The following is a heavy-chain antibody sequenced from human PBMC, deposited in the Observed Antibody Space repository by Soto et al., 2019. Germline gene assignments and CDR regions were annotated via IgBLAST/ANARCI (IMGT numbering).Heavy chain of an antibody. CDR3: ARVRRIAAAGTYYYYGMDV. D-gene: IGHD6-13*01. J-gene: IGHJ6*02. Sequence: PGGSLRLSCAASGFTFSSYDMHWVRQATGKGLEWVSAIGTAGDTYYPGSVKGRFTISRENAKNSLYLQMNSLRAGGTAVYYCARVRRIAAAGTYYYYGMDVWGQGTTVTVSS. CDR1: GFTFSSYD. CDR2: IGTAGDT. V-gene: IGHV3-13*01.